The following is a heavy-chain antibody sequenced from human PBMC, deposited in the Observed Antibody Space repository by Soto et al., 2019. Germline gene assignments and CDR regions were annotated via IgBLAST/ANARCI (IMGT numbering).Heavy chain of an antibody. CDR1: GYTFTSYA. D-gene: IGHD6-19*01. Sequence: QVQLVQSGAEVKKPGASVKVSCKASGYTFTSYAMHWVRQAPGQRLEWMGWINAGNGNTKHSQKFQGRVTITRDTSASTAYMELSSLRSEDTAVYYCARSGGLAFDYWGQGTLVTVSS. CDR2: INAGNGNT. J-gene: IGHJ4*02. CDR3: ARSGGLAFDY. V-gene: IGHV1-3*01.